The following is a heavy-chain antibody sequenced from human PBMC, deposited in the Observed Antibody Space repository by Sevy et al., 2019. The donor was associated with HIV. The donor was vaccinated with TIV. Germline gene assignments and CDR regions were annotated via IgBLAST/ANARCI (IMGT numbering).Heavy chain of an antibody. CDR1: GFTFSSYG. CDR2: IWYDGSNK. CDR3: ARGLLGYSYGYAALGY. V-gene: IGHV3-33*01. D-gene: IGHD5-18*01. Sequence: GGSLRLSCAASGFTFSSYGMHWVRQAPGKGMEWVAAIWYDGSNKYYADSVKGRFTISRDNSNNTLYLQLNSLRAEDTALYHCARGLLGYSYGYAALGYWGQGTLVTVSS. J-gene: IGHJ4*02.